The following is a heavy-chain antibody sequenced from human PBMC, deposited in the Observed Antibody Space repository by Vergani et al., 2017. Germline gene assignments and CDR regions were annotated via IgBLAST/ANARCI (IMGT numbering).Heavy chain of an antibody. CDR3: AKDWGFAPDSTGVARGLIDY. V-gene: IGHV3-30*18. CDR1: GFTFRSYA. D-gene: IGHD5-12*01. J-gene: IGHJ4*02. Sequence: QVQLVESGGGVVQPGTSMRLSCAASGFTFRSYAMHWVRQAPGKGLEWVAVMSYDGNKSSYADSVQGRFTVSRDSSKRTQYLQMNSLRAEDTAVYYCAKDWGFAPDSTGVARGLIDYWGQGTLVIVSS. CDR2: MSYDGNKS.